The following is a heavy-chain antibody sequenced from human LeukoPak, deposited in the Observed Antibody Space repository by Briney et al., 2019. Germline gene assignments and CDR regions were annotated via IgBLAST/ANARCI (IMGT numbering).Heavy chain of an antibody. D-gene: IGHD3-22*01. V-gene: IGHV3-23*01. CDR1: GFTFSSYA. Sequence: GGPLRLSCAASGFTFSSYAMRWVRQAPGKGLEWVSAISGSGGSTYYADSVKGRFTISRDNSKNTLYLQMNSLRAEDTAVYYCAKGANYYDSSGDLSLFDYWGQGTLVTVSS. CDR2: ISGSGGST. CDR3: AKGANYYDSSGDLSLFDY. J-gene: IGHJ4*02.